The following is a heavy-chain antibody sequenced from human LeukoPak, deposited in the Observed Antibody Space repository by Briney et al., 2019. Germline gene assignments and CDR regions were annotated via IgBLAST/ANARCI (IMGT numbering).Heavy chain of an antibody. CDR3: ARGSRPVYNLLTGKRYFDY. CDR1: GYTFTGYY. J-gene: IGHJ4*02. CDR2: INPNSGDT. V-gene: IGHV1-2*02. Sequence: EASVKVSCKASGYTFTGYYMHWVRQAPGQGLEWMGWINPNSGDTHYAQKFQGRVTMTRDTSISTAYMELSRLRSEDTAVYYCARGSRPVYNLLTGKRYFDYWGQGTLLTVSS. D-gene: IGHD3-9*01.